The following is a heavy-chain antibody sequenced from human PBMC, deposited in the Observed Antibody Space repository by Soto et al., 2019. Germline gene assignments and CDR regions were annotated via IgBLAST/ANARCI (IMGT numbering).Heavy chain of an antibody. CDR1: GGSISNGDYY. CDR3: ARGSLGWFYVY. V-gene: IGHV4-31*03. J-gene: IGHJ4*02. CDR2: IYYSETT. D-gene: IGHD3-3*01. Sequence: SETLSLTCTVSGGSISNGDYYSSWIRQLPGKGLEWIGYIYYSETTHYNPSLKSRVAFSVDTSKNQFSLKLSSVTAADTAVYYCARGSLGWFYVYWGQGILVTVSS.